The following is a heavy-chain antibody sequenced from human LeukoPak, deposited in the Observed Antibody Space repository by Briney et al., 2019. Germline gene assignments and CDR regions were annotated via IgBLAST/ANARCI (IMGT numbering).Heavy chain of an antibody. CDR2: SYYGGST. J-gene: IGHJ6*04. D-gene: IGHD3-16*01. CDR1: GGSIGSSSYY. V-gene: IGHV4-39*07. CDR3: ARSGYYAPAKFPEWYYYYYMDV. Sequence: SETLSLTCTVSGGSIGSSSYYWGWIRQPPGKGLEWIGSSYYGGSTYYNPSLKSRVIISVDTSKNQFSLKLSSVTAADTAVYYCARSGYYAPAKFPEWYYYYYMDVWGKGTTVSISS.